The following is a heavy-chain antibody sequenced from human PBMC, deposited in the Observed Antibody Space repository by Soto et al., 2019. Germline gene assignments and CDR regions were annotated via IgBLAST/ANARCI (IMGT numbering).Heavy chain of an antibody. CDR3: AREGGSGSYFSY. CDR1: GFTFSSYA. Sequence: GGSLRLSCAASGFTFSSYAMHWVRQAPGKGLEWVAVISYDGSNKYYADSVKGRFTISRDNSKNTLYLQMNSLRAEDTAVYYCAREGGSGSYFSYWGQGTLVTVSS. V-gene: IGHV3-30-3*01. CDR2: ISYDGSNK. J-gene: IGHJ4*02. D-gene: IGHD1-26*01.